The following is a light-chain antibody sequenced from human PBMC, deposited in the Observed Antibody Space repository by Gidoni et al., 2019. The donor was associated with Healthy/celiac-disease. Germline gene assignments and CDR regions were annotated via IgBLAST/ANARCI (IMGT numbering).Light chain of an antibody. CDR1: SSDVVGYNY. V-gene: IGLV2-8*01. CDR2: EVS. CDR3: SSYAGSNNFVV. J-gene: IGLJ2*01. Sequence: QSALTQPPSASGSPGQSVTISCTGTSSDVVGYNYVSWYQQHPGQAPKLIIYEVSKRPSGVPDRFSGSKSGNTASLTVSGLQAEDEADYYCSSYAGSNNFVVFGGGTKLTVL.